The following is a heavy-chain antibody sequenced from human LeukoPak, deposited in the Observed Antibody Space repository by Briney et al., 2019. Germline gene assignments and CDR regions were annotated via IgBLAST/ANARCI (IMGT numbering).Heavy chain of an antibody. CDR1: GYTFTSYY. D-gene: IGHD6-6*01. Sequence: ASVKVSCKASGYTFTSYYMHWVRQAPGQGLEWRGGINPNSGGTNYAQKFQGRVTMTRDTSISTAYMELSRLRSDDTAVYYCARDSSSWATRDWFDPCGQGTLVTVSS. CDR3: ARDSSSWATRDWFDP. CDR2: INPNSGGT. J-gene: IGHJ5*02. V-gene: IGHV1-2*02.